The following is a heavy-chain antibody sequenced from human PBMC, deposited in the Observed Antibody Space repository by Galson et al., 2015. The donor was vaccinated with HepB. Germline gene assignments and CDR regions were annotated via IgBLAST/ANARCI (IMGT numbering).Heavy chain of an antibody. J-gene: IGHJ4*02. CDR1: GDTFTGFY. V-gene: IGHV1-2*06. D-gene: IGHD6-19*01. Sequence: SVKVSCKASGDTFTGFYIHWVRQAPGQGLEWMGRINPKSGGTNHAQKFQDRVTMTRDPSISTVYLELSSLTSDDSAVYYCARARHTSNGWYGYWGQGTLVTVSS. CDR2: INPKSGGT. CDR3: ARARHTSNGWYGY.